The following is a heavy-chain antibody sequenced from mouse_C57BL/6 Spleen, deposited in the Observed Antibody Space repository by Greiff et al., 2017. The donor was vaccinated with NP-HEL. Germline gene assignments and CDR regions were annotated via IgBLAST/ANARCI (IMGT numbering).Heavy chain of an antibody. CDR3: ARRLTPEAMDY. CDR2: IDPNSGGT. Sequence: VQLQQPGAELVKPGASVKLSCTASGYTFTSYWMHWVKQRPGRGLEWIGRIDPNSGGTKYTEKFKSKATLTVDKPSSTAYLQLNSLTSEDAAIYYCARRLTPEAMDYWGQGTSVTVSS. J-gene: IGHJ4*01. V-gene: IGHV1-72*01. D-gene: IGHD1-2*01. CDR1: GYTFTSYW.